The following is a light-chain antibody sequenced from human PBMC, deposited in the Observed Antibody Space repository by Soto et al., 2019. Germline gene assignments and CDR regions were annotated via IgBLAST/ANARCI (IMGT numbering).Light chain of an antibody. CDR2: AAS. CDR3: QQGDSNPFT. V-gene: IGKV1-39*01. J-gene: IGKJ3*01. Sequence: DIQMTQSPSSLSASVGDRVTITCRASQSISSYLNWYQQKPGKAPKLLIYAASSLQGGGPSRFSGSGSGTDFTRTISSLQPEDFATYYCQQGDSNPFTFGPGTKVDIK. CDR1: QSISSY.